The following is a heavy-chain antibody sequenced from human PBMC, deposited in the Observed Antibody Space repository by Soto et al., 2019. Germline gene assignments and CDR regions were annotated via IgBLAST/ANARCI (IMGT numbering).Heavy chain of an antibody. CDR2: IPHSGNT. J-gene: IGHJ4*02. CDR1: GASITSNNYY. D-gene: IGHD3-22*01. CDR3: AGFPSIATAISYFDY. V-gene: IGHV4-31*03. Sequence: SETLSLTCTVSGASITSNNYYWNWIRQHPGKGLEWIGYIPHSGNTHSNPSLKSRLTISLDTSKNQFSLNLSSVTAADTAVYYCAGFPSIATAISYFDYWGQGALVTVSS.